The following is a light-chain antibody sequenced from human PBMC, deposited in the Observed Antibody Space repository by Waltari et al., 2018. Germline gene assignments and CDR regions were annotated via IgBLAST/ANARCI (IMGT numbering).Light chain of an antibody. CDR3: AAWDDRLKGVV. Sequence: QSVLTQPPSASGTPGQRVTISCSGSGFNMGSNSVSWYQQLPGSAPKLLIYSNVQRPVGVPDRVAASKSGTAASVAISGLQSADEALYYCAAWDDRLKGVVFGGGTKVTVL. CDR2: SNV. V-gene: IGLV1-44*01. J-gene: IGLJ2*01. CDR1: GFNMGSNS.